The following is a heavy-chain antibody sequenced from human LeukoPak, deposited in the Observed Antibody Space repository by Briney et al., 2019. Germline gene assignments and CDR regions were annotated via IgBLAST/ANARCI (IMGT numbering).Heavy chain of an antibody. CDR3: ATSSPAYCGGDCYSDAFDI. CDR1: EYTLTELS. V-gene: IGHV1-24*01. Sequence: GASVKVSCKVSEYTLTELSMHWVRQAPGKGLEWMGGFDPEDGETIYAQKFQGRVTMTEDTSTDTAYMELSSLRSEDTAVYYCATSSPAYCGGDCYSDAFDIWGQGTMVTVSS. J-gene: IGHJ3*02. CDR2: FDPEDGET. D-gene: IGHD2-21*02.